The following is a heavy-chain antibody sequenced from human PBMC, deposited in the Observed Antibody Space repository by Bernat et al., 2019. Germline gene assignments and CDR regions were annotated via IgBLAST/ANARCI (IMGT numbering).Heavy chain of an antibody. CDR1: GGSFSGYY. CDR2: INHSGST. CDR3: ARAVAAASYYYYYMDV. D-gene: IGHD6-13*01. J-gene: IGHJ6*03. V-gene: IGHV4-34*01. Sequence: QVQLQQWGAGLLKPSETLSLTCAVYGGSFSGYYWSWIRQPPGKGLEWIGEINHSGSTNYNPSLKSRVTISVDTSKNQFSLKLSSVTAADTAVYYCARAVAAASYYYYYMDVWGKGTTVTVSS.